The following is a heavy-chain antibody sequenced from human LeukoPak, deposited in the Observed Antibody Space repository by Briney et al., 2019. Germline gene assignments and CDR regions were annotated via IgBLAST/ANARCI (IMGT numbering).Heavy chain of an antibody. D-gene: IGHD4-23*01. J-gene: IGHJ3*02. V-gene: IGHV3-30-3*01. CDR1: GFTFSSYA. CDR3: ARVRPNGGNSPIGAFDI. CDR2: ISYDGSNK. Sequence: GRSLRLSCAASGFTFSSYAMHWVRQAPGKGLEWVAVISYDGSNKYYADSVKGRFTISRDNSKNTLYLQMNSLRAEDTAVYYCARVRPNGGNSPIGAFDIWGQGTMVTVSS.